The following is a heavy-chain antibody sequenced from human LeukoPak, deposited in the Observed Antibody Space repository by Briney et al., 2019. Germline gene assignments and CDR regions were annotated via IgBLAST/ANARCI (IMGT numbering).Heavy chain of an antibody. D-gene: IGHD6-6*01. CDR1: GVTTNN. CDR3: AGGGEAARSLHY. J-gene: IGHJ4*02. Sequence: GGSLRLSCAASGVTTNNFTWVRQAPGQGLERVSVIYNGGTTYYADSVKGRFTISRDNSKSTLFVYLQMNSLRTDDTAVYYCAGGGEAARSLHYWDQRTLVTVSS. V-gene: IGHV3-66*02. CDR2: IYNGGTT.